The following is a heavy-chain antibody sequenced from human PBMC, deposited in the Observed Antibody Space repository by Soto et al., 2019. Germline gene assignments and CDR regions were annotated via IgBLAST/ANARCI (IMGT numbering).Heavy chain of an antibody. CDR1: GFTFSSYE. Sequence: GGSLRLSCAASGFTFSSYEMNWVRQAPGKGLEWVSYISSSGSTIYYADSVKGRFTISRDNAKNSLYLQMNSLRAEDTAVYYCARGRGVAYDFWSGYYTDDYYFDYWGQGT. CDR3: ARGRGVAYDFWSGYYTDDYYFDY. J-gene: IGHJ4*02. V-gene: IGHV3-48*03. CDR2: ISSSGSTI. D-gene: IGHD3-3*01.